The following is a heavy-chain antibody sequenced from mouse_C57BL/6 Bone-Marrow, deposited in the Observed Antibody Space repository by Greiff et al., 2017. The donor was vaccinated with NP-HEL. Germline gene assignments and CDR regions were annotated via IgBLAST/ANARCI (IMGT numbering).Heavy chain of an antibody. CDR1: GYTFTSYW. V-gene: IGHV1-69*01. CDR2: IDPSDSYT. J-gene: IGHJ2*01. D-gene: IGHD1-1*02. Sequence: QLQQPGAELVMPGASVKLSCKASGYTFTSYWMHWVKQRPGQGLEWIGEIDPSDSYTNYNQKFKGKSTLTVDKSSSTAYMQLSSLTSEDSAVYYCARWGGPYFDYWGQGTTLTVSS. CDR3: ARWGGPYFDY.